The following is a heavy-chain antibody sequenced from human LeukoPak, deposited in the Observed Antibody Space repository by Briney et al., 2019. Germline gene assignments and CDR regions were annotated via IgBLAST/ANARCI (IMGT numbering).Heavy chain of an antibody. Sequence: SETLSLTSTVSGGSISSYYWSWIRQPPGKGLEWIGYIYYSGSTNYNPSLKSRATISVDTSKNQFSLKLSSVTAADTAVYYCARVEDDAFDIWGQGTMVTVSS. CDR2: IYYSGST. CDR1: GGSISSYY. CDR3: ARVEDDAFDI. J-gene: IGHJ3*02. V-gene: IGHV4-59*12.